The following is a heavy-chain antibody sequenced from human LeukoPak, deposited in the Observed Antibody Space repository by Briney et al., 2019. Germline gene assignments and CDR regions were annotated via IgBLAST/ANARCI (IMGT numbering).Heavy chain of an antibody. CDR1: GFTFSSYA. V-gene: IGHV3-23*01. Sequence: PGGSLRLSCAASGFTFSSYAMSWVCQAPGKGLEWVSAISVGSITYYADSVKGRFTISRDNSKNTLYLQMNSLRAEDTAVYYCAKHLAYSRQSPDYWGQGTLVTVSS. J-gene: IGHJ4*02. D-gene: IGHD6-13*01. CDR2: ISVGSIT. CDR3: AKHLAYSRQSPDY.